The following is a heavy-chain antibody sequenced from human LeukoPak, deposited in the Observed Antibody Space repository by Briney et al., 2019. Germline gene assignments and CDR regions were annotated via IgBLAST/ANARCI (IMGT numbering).Heavy chain of an antibody. CDR3: EKDRGWGLWFGELYY. Sequence: GGSLRLSCSASGFTFSSYAMHWVRQAPGKGLEYVSAISSNGGSTYYADSVKGRFTISRDNSKNTLYLQMSSLRAEDTAVYYCEKDRGWGLWFGELYYWGQGTLVTVSS. J-gene: IGHJ4*02. CDR2: ISSNGGST. D-gene: IGHD3-10*01. V-gene: IGHV3-64D*06. CDR1: GFTFSSYA.